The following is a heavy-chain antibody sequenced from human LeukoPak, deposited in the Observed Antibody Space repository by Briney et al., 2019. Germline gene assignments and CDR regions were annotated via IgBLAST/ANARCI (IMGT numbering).Heavy chain of an antibody. CDR1: GFTFSSYS. D-gene: IGHD3-9*01. Sequence: GGSLRLSCAASGFTFSSYSMNWVRQAPGKGLEWVSSISSSSSYIYYADSVKGRFTISRGNAKNSLYLQMNSLRAEDTAVYYCARDEIPYYDILTGYSRDTNFDYWGQGTLVTVSS. J-gene: IGHJ4*02. V-gene: IGHV3-21*01. CDR3: ARDEIPYYDILTGYSRDTNFDY. CDR2: ISSSSSYI.